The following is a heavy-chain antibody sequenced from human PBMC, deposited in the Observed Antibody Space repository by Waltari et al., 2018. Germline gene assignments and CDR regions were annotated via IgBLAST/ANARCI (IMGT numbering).Heavy chain of an antibody. V-gene: IGHV1-69*01. CDR1: GCTSSRSR. CDR2: VIPMFGTT. Sequence: QVQRVQAGSEVKKPGSSVEVSCQVSGCTSSRSRTARVRRAPGQGLEWMGGVIPMFGTTTYTEKFQGRITMTADESTRTAYMELSRLRSEDTAVYYCACQSGSVGQYYYYGMDVWGQGTTVTVSS. CDR3: ACQSGSVGQYYYYGMDV. D-gene: IGHD5-12*01. J-gene: IGHJ6*02.